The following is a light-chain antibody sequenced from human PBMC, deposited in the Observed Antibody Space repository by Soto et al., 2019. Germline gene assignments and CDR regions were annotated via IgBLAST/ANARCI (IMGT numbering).Light chain of an antibody. J-gene: IGKJ4*01. CDR3: QQRSNWPLT. Sequence: ETVMTQSPATLSVSPGERATLSCRAGQSVSSNLAWYQQRPGQAPRLLIYGASTRATGIPARFSGSGSGTEFTLTISSLQSGDFALYYCQQRSNWPLTFGGGTKVDIK. CDR2: GAS. V-gene: IGKV3-15*01. CDR1: QSVSSN.